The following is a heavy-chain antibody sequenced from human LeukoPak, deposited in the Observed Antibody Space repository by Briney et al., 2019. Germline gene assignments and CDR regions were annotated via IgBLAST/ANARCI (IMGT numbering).Heavy chain of an antibody. D-gene: IGHD3-10*01. CDR3: ARGRSGRSGSYPLSY. Sequence: ASVKVSCKASGYTFTCYYINWVRQAPGQGREWMGWINPNSGGTNYAQKFQGRVTMTRDTSISTAYMELSRLRSDDTAVYYCARGRSGRSGSYPLSYWGQGTLVTVSS. V-gene: IGHV1-2*02. J-gene: IGHJ4*02. CDR2: INPNSGGT. CDR1: GYTFTCYY.